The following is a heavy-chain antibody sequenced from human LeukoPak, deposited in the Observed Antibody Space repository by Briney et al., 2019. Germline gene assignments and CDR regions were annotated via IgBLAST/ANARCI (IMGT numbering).Heavy chain of an antibody. V-gene: IGHV4-30-2*01. Sequence: SETLSLTWAVAGGSISSGGYSWSWIRQPPGKGLEWIGYIYHSGSTYYNPSLKSRVTISVDRSKNQFSLKLSSVTAADTAVYYCARMRVGYYDFWSGYLDYWGQGTLVTVSS. CDR2: IYHSGST. CDR1: GGSISSGGYS. D-gene: IGHD3-3*01. J-gene: IGHJ4*02. CDR3: ARMRVGYYDFWSGYLDY.